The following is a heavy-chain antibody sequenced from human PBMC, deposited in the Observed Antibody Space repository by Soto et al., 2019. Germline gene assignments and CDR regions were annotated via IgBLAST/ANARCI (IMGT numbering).Heavy chain of an antibody. V-gene: IGHV1-69*02. Sequence: QVQLVQSGAEVKKPGSSVKVSCKASGGTFSSYTISWVRQAPGQGLEWMGRIIPILGIANYAQKFQGRVTITADKSTSTAYMELSSLRSEDTAVYYCARVLVATIKEAYCMDVWGKGTTVTVSS. CDR2: IIPILGIA. CDR1: GGTFSSYT. D-gene: IGHD5-12*01. CDR3: ARVLVATIKEAYCMDV. J-gene: IGHJ6*03.